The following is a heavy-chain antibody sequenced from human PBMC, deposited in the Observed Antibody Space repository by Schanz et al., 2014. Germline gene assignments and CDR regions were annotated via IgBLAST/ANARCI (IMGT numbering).Heavy chain of an antibody. CDR1: GFTFSRYA. Sequence: QVQLVESGGGVVQPGRSVRLSCAASGFTFSRYAMHWVRQAPGKGLEWVAVISNDGSDEHYADSVKGRFTISRDNSKNTVYLQMNSLRAEDTALYFCATDYSGGGCHIWGQGTMVTVSS. CDR3: ATDYSGGGCHI. J-gene: IGHJ3*02. CDR2: ISNDGSDE. D-gene: IGHD6-19*01. V-gene: IGHV3-30*04.